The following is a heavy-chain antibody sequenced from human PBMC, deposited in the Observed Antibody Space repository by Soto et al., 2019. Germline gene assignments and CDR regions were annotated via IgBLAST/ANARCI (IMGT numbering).Heavy chain of an antibody. CDR2: ISSSSSYI. CDR3: ARELTSSSWFNWFDP. D-gene: IGHD6-13*01. CDR1: GFTFSSYS. V-gene: IGHV3-21*01. J-gene: IGHJ5*02. Sequence: WGSLRLSCSASGFTFSSYSMNWCRQAPGKGLEWVSSISSSSSYIYYADSVKGRFTISRDNAKNSLYLQMNSLRAEDTAVYYCARELTSSSWFNWFDPWGQGTLVTVS.